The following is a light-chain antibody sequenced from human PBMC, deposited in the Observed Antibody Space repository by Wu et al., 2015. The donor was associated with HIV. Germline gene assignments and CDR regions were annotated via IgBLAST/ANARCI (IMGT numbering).Light chain of an antibody. CDR3: QQRRYWPLYT. V-gene: IGKV3D-20*02. J-gene: IGKJ2*01. CDR1: QSVSTDF. CDR2: GAS. Sequence: EIVLTQSPGTLSLSPGERATLSCRASQSVSTDFLAWYQHKPGRAPRLLIYGASSRATGIPDRFSGSGSETDFTLTISSLEPEDFAVYYCQQRRYWPLYTFGQGTKLEIK.